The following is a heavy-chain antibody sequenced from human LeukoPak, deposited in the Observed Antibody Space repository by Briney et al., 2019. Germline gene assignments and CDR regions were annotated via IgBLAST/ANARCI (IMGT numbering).Heavy chain of an antibody. J-gene: IGHJ6*03. Sequence: PSETLSLTCTVSGDSISSYYWSWIRQPPGKGLEWIGYIYYSGSTKYNPSLKSRVTISLDTSKNQFSLKLSSVTAADTAVYYCARTYYDFWSGQIYYYMDVWGKGTRSPSP. CDR1: GDSISSYY. CDR3: ARTYYDFWSGQIYYYMDV. CDR2: IYYSGST. D-gene: IGHD3-3*01. V-gene: IGHV4-59*03.